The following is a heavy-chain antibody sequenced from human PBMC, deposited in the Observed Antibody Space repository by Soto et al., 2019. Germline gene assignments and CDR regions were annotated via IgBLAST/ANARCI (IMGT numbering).Heavy chain of an antibody. CDR1: GGTFSSYT. CDR3: ARYYGDYVVAFDI. Sequence: ASVKVSCKASGGTFSSYTISWVRQAPGQGLEWMGRIIPILGIANYAQKFQGRVTITADKSTSTAYMELSSLRSEDTAVYYCARYYGDYVVAFDIWAQGTMVTVSS. CDR2: IIPILGIA. J-gene: IGHJ3*02. D-gene: IGHD4-17*01. V-gene: IGHV1-69*02.